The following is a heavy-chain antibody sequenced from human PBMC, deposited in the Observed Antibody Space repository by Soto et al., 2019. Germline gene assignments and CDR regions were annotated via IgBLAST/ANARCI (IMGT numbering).Heavy chain of an antibody. J-gene: IGHJ6*02. CDR2: ISGYSANT. CDR1: GNTVPNYA. V-gene: IGHV1-18*01. Sequence: ASVKVSCKASGNTVPNYAIHWVRQAPGQGLEWMGWISGYSANTNYAQRLQGRVTMTIDTSTSIVYMELRSLRSDDTAVYFCARAAARNYYYYGMDVWGQGTTVTVSS. CDR3: ARAAARNYYYYGMDV. D-gene: IGHD6-13*01.